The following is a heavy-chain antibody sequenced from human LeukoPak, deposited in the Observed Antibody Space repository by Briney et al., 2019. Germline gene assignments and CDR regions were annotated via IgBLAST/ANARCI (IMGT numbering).Heavy chain of an antibody. CDR3: ARLLPASRHYFDY. J-gene: IGHJ4*02. V-gene: IGHV3-53*01. CDR2: IYGAGAT. Sequence: GGSLTLSCAASGFTVSDDYLAWVRQAPGTGLDWISVIYGAGATYYADSVKGRFTISRDGSKNMLFLQLTNLSPEDGAVYYCARLLPASRHYFDYWGQGTPVIVSA. CDR1: GFTVSDDY. D-gene: IGHD2-15*01.